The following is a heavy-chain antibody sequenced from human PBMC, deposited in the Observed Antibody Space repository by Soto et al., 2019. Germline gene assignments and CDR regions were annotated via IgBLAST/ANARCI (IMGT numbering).Heavy chain of an antibody. V-gene: IGHV3-48*01. J-gene: IGHJ6*03. Sequence: GGSLRLSCAASGFTFSSYSMNWVRQAPGKGLEWVSYISSSSSTIYYADSVKGRFTISRDNAKNSLYLQMNGLRAEDTAVYYCARKSLGFCSRTSCQGYYYYYRDVWEKGPRVTVPS. CDR3: ARKSLGFCSRTSCQGYYYYYRDV. CDR2: ISSSSSTI. CDR1: GFTFSSYS. D-gene: IGHD2-2*01.